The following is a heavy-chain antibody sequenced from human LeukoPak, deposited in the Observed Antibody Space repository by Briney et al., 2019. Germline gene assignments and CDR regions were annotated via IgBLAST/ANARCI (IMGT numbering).Heavy chain of an antibody. J-gene: IGHJ3*02. D-gene: IGHD3-10*01. CDR3: AKCSASYYNDAFDI. V-gene: IGHV3-23*01. CDR2: IRGGGGVT. Sequence: GGSLRLSCAASGFTFDNYAMNWVRQAPGKGLEWLAYIRGGGGVTRYSDSVKDRFTTSRDNSKNTLYLQMNSLRAEDTAIYYCAKCSASYYNDAFDIWGRGTMVTVSS. CDR1: GFTFDNYA.